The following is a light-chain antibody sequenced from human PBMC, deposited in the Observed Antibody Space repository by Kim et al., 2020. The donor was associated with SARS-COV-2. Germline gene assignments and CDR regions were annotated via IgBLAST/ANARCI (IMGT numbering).Light chain of an antibody. CDR2: EAS. J-gene: IGKJ4*01. Sequence: ATGGDSVTITCRASQRISRWLAWYQQKPGKAPKLLIYEASSVESGVPSRFSGSGSGTDFTLTISSLQPEDCATYYCQQYDSYPLTFGGGTKVDIK. V-gene: IGKV1-5*01. CDR1: QRISRW. CDR3: QQYDSYPLT.